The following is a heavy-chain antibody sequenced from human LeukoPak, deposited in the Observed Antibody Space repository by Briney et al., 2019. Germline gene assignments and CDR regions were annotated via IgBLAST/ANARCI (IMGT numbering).Heavy chain of an antibody. CDR2: IYTVGNT. V-gene: IGHV3-66*01. CDR3: ARDGSGSDAFDI. J-gene: IGHJ3*02. Sequence: AGSLRLSCAASGFTVSSNYMNWVRQPPGQGLEWVSVIYTVGNTDYADSVKGRFTISRDNSKNTLYLQMNSPRAEDTAVYYCARDGSGSDAFDIWGQGTMVTVSS. CDR1: GFTVSSNY. D-gene: IGHD5-12*01.